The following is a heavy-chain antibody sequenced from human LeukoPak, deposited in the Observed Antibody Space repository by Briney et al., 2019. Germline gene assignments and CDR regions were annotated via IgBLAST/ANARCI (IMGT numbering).Heavy chain of an antibody. Sequence: GESLKISCKGSGYSFTSYWIGWVRQIPGKGMEWMGIIYPGDSDTRYSPSFQGQVTISADKSISTAYLQWSSLKASDTAMYYCARDYYYGSGSAAFDIWGQGTMVTVSS. D-gene: IGHD3-10*01. CDR1: GYSFTSYW. V-gene: IGHV5-51*01. J-gene: IGHJ3*02. CDR2: IYPGDSDT. CDR3: ARDYYYGSGSAAFDI.